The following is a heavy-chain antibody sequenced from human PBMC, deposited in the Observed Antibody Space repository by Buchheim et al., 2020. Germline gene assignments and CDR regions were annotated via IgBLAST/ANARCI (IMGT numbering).Heavy chain of an antibody. CDR2: ISYDGSNK. J-gene: IGHJ3*02. V-gene: IGHV3-30*03. CDR3: ATKGGYSYGDDAFDI. Sequence: QVQLVESGGGVVQPGKSLRLSCAASGFTFSNYDMHWVRQVPGKGLEWVAVISYDGSNKYYADSVKGRFTISRDNSKNTVYLQMNSLRAEDTAVYYCATKGGYSYGDDAFDIWGQGT. CDR1: GFTFSNYD. D-gene: IGHD5-18*01.